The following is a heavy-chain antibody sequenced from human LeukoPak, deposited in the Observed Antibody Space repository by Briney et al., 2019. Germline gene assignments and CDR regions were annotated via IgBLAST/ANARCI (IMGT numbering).Heavy chain of an antibody. CDR2: IYWDDDK. CDR3: ARTRSSGDYDSFDV. CDR1: GFSLSNTEVG. Sequence: SGPTLVKPTETLTLTCSFSGFSLSNTEVGVGWIRQPPGKALEWLALIYWDDDKRFSRSLKSRLTITKDTAKNQVVLILSNMDPVDTGTYHCARTRSSGDYDSFDVWGQGTMVTVSS. J-gene: IGHJ3*01. V-gene: IGHV2-5*02. D-gene: IGHD3-22*01.